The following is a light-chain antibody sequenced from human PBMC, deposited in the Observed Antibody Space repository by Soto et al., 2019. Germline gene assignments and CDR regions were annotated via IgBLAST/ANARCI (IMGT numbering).Light chain of an antibody. Sequence: QSVLTQPPSASGTPGPRVTISCSGSSSNIGSNTVNWYQQLPGTAPKLLIYSNNQRPSGVPDRFSGSKSGTSAPLAISGLQYEDEADYYCAEWDDSLNGVVFGGGTKLTVL. J-gene: IGLJ2*01. CDR2: SNN. CDR1: SSNIGSNT. V-gene: IGLV1-44*01. CDR3: AEWDDSLNGVV.